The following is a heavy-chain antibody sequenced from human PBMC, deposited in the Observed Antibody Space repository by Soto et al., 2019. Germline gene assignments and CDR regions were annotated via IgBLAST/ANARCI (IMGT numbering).Heavy chain of an antibody. V-gene: IGHV3-11*01. D-gene: IGHD6-19*01. CDR1: GFTFSDYY. CDR2: ISSSGSTI. Sequence: GGSLRLSCAASGFTFSDYYMSCILQAPGKGLEWISYISSSGSTIYYADFVKGRFTISRDNAKNSLYLQMNSLRAEDTAVYYCARVGSHGGWYGGNYWGQGTLVTVSS. CDR3: ARVGSHGGWYGGNY. J-gene: IGHJ4*02.